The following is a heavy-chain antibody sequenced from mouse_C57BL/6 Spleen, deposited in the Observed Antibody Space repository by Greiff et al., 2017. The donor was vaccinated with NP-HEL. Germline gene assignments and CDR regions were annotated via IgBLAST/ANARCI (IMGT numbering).Heavy chain of an antibody. J-gene: IGHJ3*01. V-gene: IGHV1-9*01. Sequence: VQLQQSGPELVKPGASVKIPCKASGYTFTDYNMDWVKQSHGKSLEWIGEILPGSGSTNYNEKFKGKATFTADTSSNTAYMQLSSLTTEDSAIYYCAREGNYDPAAYWGQGTLVTVSA. D-gene: IGHD2-1*01. CDR1: GYTFTDYN. CDR2: ILPGSGST. CDR3: AREGNYDPAAY.